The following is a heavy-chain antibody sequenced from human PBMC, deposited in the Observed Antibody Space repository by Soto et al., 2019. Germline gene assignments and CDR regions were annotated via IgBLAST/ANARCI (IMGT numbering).Heavy chain of an antibody. J-gene: IGHJ6*02. Sequence: PGWSLRLSCASSVFTFISYWMSWVRQAPGKGLEWVANIKQDGSEKYYVDSVKGRFTISRDNAKNSLYLQMNSLRAEDTAVYYCARVRLSYYYGMDVWGQGTTVTVSS. CDR1: VFTFISYW. CDR2: IKQDGSEK. CDR3: ARVRLSYYYGMDV. V-gene: IGHV3-7*03.